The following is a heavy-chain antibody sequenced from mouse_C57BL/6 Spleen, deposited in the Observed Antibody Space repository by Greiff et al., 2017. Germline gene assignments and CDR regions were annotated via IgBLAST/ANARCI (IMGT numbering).Heavy chain of an antibody. D-gene: IGHD2-5*01. Sequence: QVHVKQSGAELVRPGTSVKVSCKASGYAFTNYLIEWVKQRPGQGLEWIGVINPGSGGTNYNEKFKGKATLTADKSSSTAYMQLSSLTSEDSAVYFCAREGLYSNYVFAYWGQGTLVTVSA. CDR3: AREGLYSNYVFAY. CDR2: INPGSGGT. V-gene: IGHV1-54*01. J-gene: IGHJ3*01. CDR1: GYAFTNYL.